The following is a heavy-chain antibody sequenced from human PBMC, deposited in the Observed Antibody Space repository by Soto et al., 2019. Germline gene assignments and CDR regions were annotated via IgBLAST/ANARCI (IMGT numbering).Heavy chain of an antibody. CDR2: INAGNGNT. D-gene: IGHD2-2*01. J-gene: IGHJ5*02. CDR1: GYTFTSYA. CDR3: ARSQVPAAFLLAPTSFDP. V-gene: IGHV1-3*01. Sequence: GASVKVSCKASGYTFTSYAMHWVHQAPGQRLEWMGWINAGNGNTKYSQKFQGRVTITRDTSASTAYMELSSLRSEDTAVYYCARSQVPAAFLLAPTSFDPWGQGTLVTVSS.